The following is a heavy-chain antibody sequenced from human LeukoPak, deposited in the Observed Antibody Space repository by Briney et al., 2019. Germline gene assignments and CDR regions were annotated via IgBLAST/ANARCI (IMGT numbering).Heavy chain of an antibody. J-gene: IGHJ4*02. CDR2: IYHSGST. D-gene: IGHD3-10*01. V-gene: IGHV4-38-2*02. Sequence: SETLSLTCTVSGYSISSGYYWGWIRQPPGKGLEWIGSIYHSGSTYYNPSLKSRVTISVDTSKNQFSLKLSSVTAADTAVYYCARDPRITMVRGVIITSPTYYFDYWGQGTLVTVSS. CDR1: GYSISSGYY. CDR3: ARDPRITMVRGVIITSPTYYFDY.